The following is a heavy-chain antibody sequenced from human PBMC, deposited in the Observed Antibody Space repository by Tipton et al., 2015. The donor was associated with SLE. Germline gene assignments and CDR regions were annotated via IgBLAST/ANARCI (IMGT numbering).Heavy chain of an antibody. J-gene: IGHJ4*02. Sequence: SLRLSCAASGFTVSSKYMSWVRQAPGKGLEWVSVITSGDKTYHTDSVKGRFTISRDNSGNTLHLQMNSLRPDDTAVYYCARAGFLEWAYFDYWGQGTLVTVSS. CDR2: ITSGDKT. V-gene: IGHV3-66*02. D-gene: IGHD3-3*01. CDR1: GFTVSSKY. CDR3: ARAGFLEWAYFDY.